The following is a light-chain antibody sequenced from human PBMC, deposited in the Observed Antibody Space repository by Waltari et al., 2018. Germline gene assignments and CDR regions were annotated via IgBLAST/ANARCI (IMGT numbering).Light chain of an antibody. J-gene: IGKJ3*01. V-gene: IGKV3-15*01. Sequence: EIVMTQSPATLSVSPGERATLSCRASQSVSRNLAWYQQKPCQAPRLLIYGASTRATGIPARFSGSGSGTEFTLTISSLQSEDFAVYYCQQYNNWPPDAFGPGTKVDIK. CDR3: QQYNNWPPDA. CDR1: QSVSRN. CDR2: GAS.